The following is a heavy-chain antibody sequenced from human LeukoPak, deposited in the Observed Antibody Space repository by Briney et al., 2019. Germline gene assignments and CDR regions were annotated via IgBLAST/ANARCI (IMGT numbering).Heavy chain of an antibody. J-gene: IGHJ6*02. CDR2: IYYSGST. Sequence: SGTLSLTCTVSGGAINSYYWNWIRQPPGKGLEWIGYIYYSGSTKYNPSLKSRVIISVDTSMNQFSLELTSATAADTAVYYCARSQQLVRDHYYYGIDVWGQGTTVTVSS. CDR1: GGAINSYY. D-gene: IGHD6-13*01. V-gene: IGHV4-59*01. CDR3: ARSQQLVRDHYYYGIDV.